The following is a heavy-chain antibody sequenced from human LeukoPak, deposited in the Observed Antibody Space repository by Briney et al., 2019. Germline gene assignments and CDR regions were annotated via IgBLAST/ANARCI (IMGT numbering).Heavy chain of an antibody. CDR3: AKQQYCSGGSCYYYFDY. V-gene: IGHV3-23*01. CDR2: ISGSGGST. J-gene: IGHJ4*02. D-gene: IGHD2-15*01. CDR1: GFTFSSYA. Sequence: GGSLRLSCAASGFTFSSYAMSWVRRAPGKGLEWVSAISGSGGSTYYADSVKGRFTISRDNSKNTLYLQMNSLRAEDTAVYYCAKQQYCSGGSCYYYFDYWGQGTLVTVSS.